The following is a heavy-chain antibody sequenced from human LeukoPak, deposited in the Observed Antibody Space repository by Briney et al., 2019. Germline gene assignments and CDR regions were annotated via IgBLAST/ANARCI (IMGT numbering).Heavy chain of an antibody. CDR2: IRYDGSNK. J-gene: IGHJ6*03. CDR1: GFIFSSYG. CDR3: ARVDFMVAGTPMDV. Sequence: PGGSLRLSCAASGFIFSSYGMHWVRQAPSKGLEWVAFIRYDGSNKYYADSVKGRFTISRDNSKNTLYLQMNSLRAEDTAVYYCARVDFMVAGTPMDVWGKGTTVTISS. D-gene: IGHD6-19*01. V-gene: IGHV3-30*02.